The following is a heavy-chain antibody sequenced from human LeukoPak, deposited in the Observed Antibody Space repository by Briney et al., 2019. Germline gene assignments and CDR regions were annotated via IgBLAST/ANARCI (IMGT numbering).Heavy chain of an antibody. CDR3: ARAGICSSTSCPTLGYYYGMTS. J-gene: IGHJ6*02. CDR1: GYTFTSYG. V-gene: IGHV1-18*01. Sequence: ASVKVSCKASGYTFTSYGISWVRQAPGQGLEWMGWISAYNGNTNYAQKLQGRVTMTTDTSTSTAYMELRSLRSDDTAVYYCARAGICSSTSCPTLGYYYGMTSGAKGPRSPSP. CDR2: ISAYNGNT. D-gene: IGHD2-2*01.